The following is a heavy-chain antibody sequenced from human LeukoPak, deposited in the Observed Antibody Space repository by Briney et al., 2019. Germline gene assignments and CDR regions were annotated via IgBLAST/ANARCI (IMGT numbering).Heavy chain of an antibody. Sequence: GGSLRLSCAASGFTFSTSGMSWVRQAPGKGLEWVANINQDGSEKYYVDSVKGRFTISRDNAKNSLYLQMNSLRAEDTAVYYCATSDYWGQGTLVTVSS. CDR2: INQDGSEK. V-gene: IGHV3-7*01. J-gene: IGHJ4*02. CDR3: ATSDY. CDR1: GFTFSTSG.